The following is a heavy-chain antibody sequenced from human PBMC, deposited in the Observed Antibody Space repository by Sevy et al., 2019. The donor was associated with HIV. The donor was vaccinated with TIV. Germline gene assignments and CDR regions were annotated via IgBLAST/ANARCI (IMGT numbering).Heavy chain of an antibody. CDR3: AAMSTVTKGDALDI. CDR1: GYSIRSGYY. D-gene: IGHD4-17*01. V-gene: IGHV4-38-2*02. J-gene: IGHJ3*02. CDR2: MYHSGTT. Sequence: SETLSLTCTISGYSIRSGYYWGWIRQPPEKGLEWIGSMYHSGTTYYNASLKSRVTISADTSKNHFSLKLTSVTAADTAIYHCAAMSTVTKGDALDIWGQRTMVTVSS.